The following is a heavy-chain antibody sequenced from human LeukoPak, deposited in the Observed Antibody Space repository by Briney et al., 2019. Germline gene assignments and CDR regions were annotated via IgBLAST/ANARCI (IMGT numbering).Heavy chain of an antibody. V-gene: IGHV3-13*01. CDR2: IGTAGDT. J-gene: IGHJ3*01. CDR1: GFTFSSYD. D-gene: IGHD4-17*01. CDR3: AREVTNRDGFDF. Sequence: GSLRLSCAASGFTFSSYDMHWVRQTTGKGLEWVAIIGTAGDTYYPGSVKGRFTVSRENAKNSLYLQMNSLRVEDTALYYCAREVTNRDGFDFWGQGTMVTVSS.